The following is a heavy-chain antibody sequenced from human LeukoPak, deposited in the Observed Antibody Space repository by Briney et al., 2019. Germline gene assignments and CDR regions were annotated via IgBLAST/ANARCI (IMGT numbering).Heavy chain of an antibody. J-gene: IGHJ6*02. CDR3: ARHFTGPGTYPPYFGRDV. CDR2: VYYSGST. V-gene: IGHV4-59*08. Sequence: SETLSLTCTVSGGSIRSYYCSWIRQPPGKGLEWVGYVYYSGSTSYNPSLKSRVTISVDASKNQFSLKLSSVTAADTAVYYCARHFTGPGTYPPYFGRDVWGQGTTVTGYS. CDR1: GGSIRSYY. D-gene: IGHD3-16*01.